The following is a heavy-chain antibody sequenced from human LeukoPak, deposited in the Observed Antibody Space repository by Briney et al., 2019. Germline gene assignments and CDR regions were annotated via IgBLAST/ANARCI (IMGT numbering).Heavy chain of an antibody. Sequence: GGSLRLSCAASGFTFGSHAMSWVRQAPGKGLEWISVIYSSGGTYYADSVKGRFTISRDNSKNTLYLQMNSLRVEDTAVYSCARISGGYSSAWSPGDWGQGTLVTVSS. J-gene: IGHJ4*02. V-gene: IGHV3-66*01. CDR1: GFTFGSHA. D-gene: IGHD6-19*01. CDR3: ARISGGYSSAWSPGD. CDR2: IYSSGGT.